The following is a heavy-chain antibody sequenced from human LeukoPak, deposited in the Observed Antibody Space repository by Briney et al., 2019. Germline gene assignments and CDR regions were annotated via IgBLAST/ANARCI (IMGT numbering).Heavy chain of an antibody. CDR3: ARDGWDRSSQTFDY. CDR1: GGSISSYY. V-gene: IGHV4-59*01. Sequence: SETLSLTCTVSGGSISSYYWSWIRQPPGKGLEWIGYIYYSGDTNYNPSLKSRVTISVDTSKNQFSLKLSSVTAADTAVYYCARDGWDRSSQTFDYWGQGTLVTVSS. CDR2: IYYSGDT. J-gene: IGHJ4*02. D-gene: IGHD6-13*01.